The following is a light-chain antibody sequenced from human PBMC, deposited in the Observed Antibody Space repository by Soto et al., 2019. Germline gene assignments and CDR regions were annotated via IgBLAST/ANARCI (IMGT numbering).Light chain of an antibody. Sequence: VMTQSPGTLSLSPGERATLSCMASQSVSSSYLAWYQQKPGQAPRLLIYGASSRATGIPDRFSGSGSGTDFTLTISRLEPEDFAVYYCQQYGSSSWTFGQGTKVDIK. CDR1: QSVSSSY. J-gene: IGKJ1*01. V-gene: IGKV3-20*01. CDR2: GAS. CDR3: QQYGSSSWT.